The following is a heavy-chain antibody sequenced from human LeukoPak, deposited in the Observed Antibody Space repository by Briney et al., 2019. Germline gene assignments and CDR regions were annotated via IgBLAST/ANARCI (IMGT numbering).Heavy chain of an antibody. V-gene: IGHV3-23*01. Sequence: GGSLRLSCAASGFTFSSYAMSWVRQAPGKGLEWVSAISGSGGSTYYVDSVKGRFTISRDNSKNTLYLQMNSLRAEDTAVYYCARARIAVAGTVGAFDIWGQGTMVTVSS. CDR1: GFTFSSYA. D-gene: IGHD6-19*01. J-gene: IGHJ3*02. CDR2: ISGSGGST. CDR3: ARARIAVAGTVGAFDI.